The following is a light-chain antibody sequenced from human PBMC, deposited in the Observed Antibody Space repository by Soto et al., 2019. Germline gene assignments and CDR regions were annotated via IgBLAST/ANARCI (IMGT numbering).Light chain of an antibody. J-gene: IGLJ1*01. CDR2: GNN. CDR3: RSYDDTLSGSWV. V-gene: IGLV1-40*01. CDR1: SSNVGAASD. Sequence: LTQPSSVSRAPGQRVTISCSWSSSNVGAASDVSWYQQLPGTAPRLLISGNNKRPSGVPDRSSGSKSGTSASLAITGLRPQDEADYCRSYDDTLSGSWVFGTGTKVTVL.